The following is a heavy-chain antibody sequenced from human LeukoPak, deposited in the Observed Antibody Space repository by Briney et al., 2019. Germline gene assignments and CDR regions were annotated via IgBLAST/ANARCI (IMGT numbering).Heavy chain of an antibody. Sequence: GGSLRLSCAASGFTFSSYSMNWVRQAPGKGLEWVAVIWYDGSNKYYADSVKGRFTISRDNSKNTLYLQMNSLRAEDTAVYYCAREVSIASGDYWGQGTLVTVSS. CDR1: GFTFSSYS. V-gene: IGHV3-33*08. D-gene: IGHD3-3*02. CDR2: IWYDGSNK. J-gene: IGHJ4*02. CDR3: AREVSIASGDY.